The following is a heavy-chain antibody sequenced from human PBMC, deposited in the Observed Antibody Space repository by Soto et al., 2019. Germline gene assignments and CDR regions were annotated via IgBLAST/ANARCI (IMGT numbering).Heavy chain of an antibody. CDR3: ARVGRGELLL. CDR1: GGTFSSYA. V-gene: IGHV1-69*13. Sequence: GASVKVSCKASGGTFSSYAISWVRQAPGQGLEWMGGIIPIFGTANYAQKFQGRVTITADESTSTAYMELSSLRSEDTAVYYCARVGRGELLLWGQGTLVTVSS. CDR2: IIPIFGTA. J-gene: IGHJ4*02. D-gene: IGHD1-26*01.